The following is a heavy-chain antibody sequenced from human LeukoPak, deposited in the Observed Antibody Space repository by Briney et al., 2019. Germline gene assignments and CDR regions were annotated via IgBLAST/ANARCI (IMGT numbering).Heavy chain of an antibody. Sequence: SETLSLTCTVPGVSISSYYWSWIRQPPGKGLEWIGYIDYSGSTNYNPSLKSRVTISVDTSKNQFSLKLSSVTAADTAVYYCARGFGYSYGYSFDYWGQGTLVTVSS. CDR1: GVSISSYY. CDR3: ARGFGYSYGYSFDY. D-gene: IGHD5-18*01. V-gene: IGHV4-59*01. CDR2: IDYSGST. J-gene: IGHJ4*02.